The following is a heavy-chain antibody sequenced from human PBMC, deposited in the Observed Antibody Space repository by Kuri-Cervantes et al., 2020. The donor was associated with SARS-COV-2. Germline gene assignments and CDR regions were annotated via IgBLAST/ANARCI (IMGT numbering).Heavy chain of an antibody. Sequence: SETLSLTCTVSGGSISSSSYYWGWIRQPPGKGLEWIGSIYYSGSTYYNPSPKSRGIISVDMSKNRLSLRLSSVTAADTAVYYCARDRTKSSYYGMDVWGPGTTVTVSS. D-gene: IGHD1/OR15-1a*01. CDR3: ARDRTKSSYYGMDV. CDR2: IYYSGST. J-gene: IGHJ6*02. CDR1: GGSISSSSYY. V-gene: IGHV4-39*02.